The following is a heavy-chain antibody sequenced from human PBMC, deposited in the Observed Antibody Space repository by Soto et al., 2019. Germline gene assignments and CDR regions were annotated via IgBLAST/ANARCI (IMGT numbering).Heavy chain of an antibody. J-gene: IGHJ4*02. CDR2: IYSGGST. D-gene: IGHD6-25*01. Sequence: GGSLRLSCAASGFTVSTNYMNWVRQAPGKGLEWVSVIYSGGSTYYADSVKGRFTISRDNSKNTLFLQMNSLRVEDTAVYYRACGDPHHYHAYWAQGTLVTVSS. V-gene: IGHV3-66*01. CDR1: GFTVSTNY. CDR3: ACGDPHHYHAY.